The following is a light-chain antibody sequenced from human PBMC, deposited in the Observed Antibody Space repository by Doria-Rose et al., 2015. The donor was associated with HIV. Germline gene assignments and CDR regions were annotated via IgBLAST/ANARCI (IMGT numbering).Light chain of an antibody. CDR3: HQYNNWPT. CDR2: GAS. Sequence: TQSPETLSVSPGEGATLSCRASQSVSTDLAWYQHKPGQAPRLLIWGASTRATGIPARFSGSGSGTEFTLTISSLQSEDFAIYFCHQYNNWPTSGQGTRLDIK. V-gene: IGKV3-15*01. J-gene: IGKJ5*01. CDR1: QSVSTD.